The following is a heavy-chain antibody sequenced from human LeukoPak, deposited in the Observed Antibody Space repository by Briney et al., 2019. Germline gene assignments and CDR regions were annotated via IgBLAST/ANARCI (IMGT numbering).Heavy chain of an antibody. CDR3: ARAPFKDPTFFDP. V-gene: IGHV1-8*01. J-gene: IGHJ5*02. CDR2: MKPNSGNT. CDR1: GYTFTCYD. Sequence: ASVKDSCKASGYTFTCYDINWVRQPTGQGLEWMGWMKPNSGNTGYAQKFQGRVTKTRNTSISTGYMELSSLRSEATAVYYGARAPFKDPTFFDPWGQGTLVTVSS.